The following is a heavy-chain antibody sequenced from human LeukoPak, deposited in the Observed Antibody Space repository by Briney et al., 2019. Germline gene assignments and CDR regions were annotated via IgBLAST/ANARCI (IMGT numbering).Heavy chain of an antibody. Sequence: PGGSLRLSCAASGFTFSSYEMNWVRQAPGKGLEWVSYISDSGRTIYYADSVKGRFTISRDNAKNSLYLQMNSLRVEDTALYYCAREMAAVAGTYFDYWGQGTLVTVSS. V-gene: IGHV3-48*03. D-gene: IGHD6-19*01. CDR2: ISDSGRTI. J-gene: IGHJ4*02. CDR1: GFTFSSYE. CDR3: AREMAAVAGTYFDY.